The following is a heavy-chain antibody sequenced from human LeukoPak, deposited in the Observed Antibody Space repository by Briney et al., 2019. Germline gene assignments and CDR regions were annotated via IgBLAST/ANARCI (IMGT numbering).Heavy chain of an antibody. Sequence: GGSLRLSCAASGFTFSSYAMHWVRQAPGKGLEWVAIISHDGSNKYYADSVKGRFTISRDNSKNTLYLQMNSLRAEDTAVYYCARDRVAAAGSYYFDYWGQGTLVTVSS. J-gene: IGHJ4*02. CDR2: ISHDGSNK. D-gene: IGHD6-13*01. V-gene: IGHV3-30-3*01. CDR1: GFTFSSYA. CDR3: ARDRVAAAGSYYFDY.